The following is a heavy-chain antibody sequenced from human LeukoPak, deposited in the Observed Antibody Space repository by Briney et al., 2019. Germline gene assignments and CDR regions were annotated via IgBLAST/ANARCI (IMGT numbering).Heavy chain of an antibody. CDR1: GFTFSSYS. V-gene: IGHV3-21*01. Sequence: GGSLRLSCAASGFTFSSYSMNWVRQAPGKGLEWVSSNSSSSSYIYYADSVKGRFTISRDNAKNSLYLQMNSLRAEDTAVYYCASEGGWGAYYFDYWGQGTLVTVSS. D-gene: IGHD4/OR15-4a*01. J-gene: IGHJ4*02. CDR2: NSSSSSYI. CDR3: ASEGGWGAYYFDY.